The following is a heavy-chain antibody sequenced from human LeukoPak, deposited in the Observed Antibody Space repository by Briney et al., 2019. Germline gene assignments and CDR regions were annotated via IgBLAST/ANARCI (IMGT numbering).Heavy chain of an antibody. V-gene: IGHV3-64*01. J-gene: IGHJ1*01. D-gene: IGHD5-24*01. CDR2: ISINGGST. Sequence: PGGSLRLSCAASGFTFSSYAMHWVRQAPGKGLENVSAISINGGSTYCANSVKGRFTISRDNSKNTLYLQMGSLRAEDMAVYYCARERPASRDGYNALEHWGQGTLVTVSS. CDR1: GFTFSSYA. CDR3: ARERPASRDGYNALEH.